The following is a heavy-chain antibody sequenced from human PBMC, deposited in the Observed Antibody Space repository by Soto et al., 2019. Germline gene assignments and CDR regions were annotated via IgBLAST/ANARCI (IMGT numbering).Heavy chain of an antibody. D-gene: IGHD6-19*01. Sequence: GGSLRLSCAASGFTFSNAWINWVRQAPGKGLEWVGRIKSKTDGGTTDYAAPVKGRFTISRDDSKNTLYLQMNSLKTEDTAVYYCTTDPEGAVAELDYWGQGTLVTVSS. J-gene: IGHJ4*02. CDR2: IKSKTDGGTT. V-gene: IGHV3-15*07. CDR3: TTDPEGAVAELDY. CDR1: GFTFSNAW.